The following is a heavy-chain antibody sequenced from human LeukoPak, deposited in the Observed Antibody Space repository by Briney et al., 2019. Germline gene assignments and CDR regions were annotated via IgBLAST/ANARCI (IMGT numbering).Heavy chain of an antibody. CDR2: IPHDGSNA. J-gene: IGHJ5*02. CDR1: GFPFTRNC. CDR3: ATGSDFYYAS. V-gene: IGHV3-30-3*01. D-gene: IGHD3-3*01. Sequence: PGRSLRLSCVASGFPFTRNCMHWVRQAPGKGLEWVAAIPHDGSNAYYADSVKGRFTISRDDSKNTQYLQMNSLRIEDSAVYYCATGSDFYYASWGQGTLVTVSS.